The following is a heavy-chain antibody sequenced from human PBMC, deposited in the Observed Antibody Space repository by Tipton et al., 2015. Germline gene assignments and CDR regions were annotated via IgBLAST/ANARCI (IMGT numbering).Heavy chain of an antibody. CDR3: ARDQDFGDRTYWYFDL. D-gene: IGHD4-17*01. CDR2: IHYTGNT. J-gene: IGHJ2*01. Sequence: TLSLTCTVSGGSMDSDEYYWSWIRQYPGKGLEWIGYIHYTGNTFYNPSLKRRVAISLETSKNQFSLKLSSVTVADTAVYYCARDQDFGDRTYWYFDLWGPGTLVTVSS. V-gene: IGHV4-31*03. CDR1: GGSMDSDEYY.